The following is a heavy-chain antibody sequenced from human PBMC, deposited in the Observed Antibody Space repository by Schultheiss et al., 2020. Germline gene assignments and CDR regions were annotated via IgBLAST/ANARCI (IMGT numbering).Heavy chain of an antibody. CDR1: GGSVRSGSYY. CDR3: ASVPYDFWSGYHPNYFDY. V-gene: IGHV4-61*01. D-gene: IGHD3-3*01. Sequence: SETLSLTCTVSGGSVRSGSYYWSWIRQPPGKGLEWIGCIYYIGTTNYNPSLKSRVTVSVDTSKNLFSLKLSSVIAADTAVYYCASVPYDFWSGYHPNYFDYWGQGTLVTVSS. J-gene: IGHJ4*02. CDR2: IYYIGTT.